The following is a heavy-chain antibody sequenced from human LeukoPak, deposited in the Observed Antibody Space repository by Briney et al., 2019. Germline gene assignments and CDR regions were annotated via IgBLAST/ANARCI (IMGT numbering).Heavy chain of an antibody. CDR1: GYTFTNYF. V-gene: IGHV1-46*01. CDR2: INPSANST. CDR3: ARDRNLIAVAGTEAFDI. Sequence: GASVKVSCKASGYTFTNYFMHWVRQAPGQGLGWMGIINPSANSTIYAQKFQGRVTMTSDTSTTTVSMELSSLTSEDTAVYYCARDRNLIAVAGTEAFDIWGQGTMVIVSS. D-gene: IGHD6-19*01. J-gene: IGHJ3*02.